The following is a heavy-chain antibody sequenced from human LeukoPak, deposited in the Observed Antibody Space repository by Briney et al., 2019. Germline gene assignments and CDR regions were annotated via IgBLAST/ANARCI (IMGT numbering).Heavy chain of an antibody. CDR2: ISSSGSTI. J-gene: IGHJ4*02. Sequence: GGSLRLSCAASGFTFSSYGMSWVRQAPGKGLEWVSYISSSGSTIYYADSVKGRFTISRDNAKNSLYLQMNSLRAEDTAVYYCARERAAMVTGEYFDYWGQGTLVTVSS. CDR1: GFTFSSYG. D-gene: IGHD5-18*01. CDR3: ARERAAMVTGEYFDY. V-gene: IGHV3-48*04.